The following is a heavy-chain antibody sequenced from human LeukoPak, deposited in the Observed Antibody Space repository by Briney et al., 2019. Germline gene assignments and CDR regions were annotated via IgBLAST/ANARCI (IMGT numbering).Heavy chain of an antibody. D-gene: IGHD2-8*01. J-gene: IGHJ5*02. V-gene: IGHV4-34*01. CDR2: INHSGST. Sequence: SETLSLTCAVYGGSFSGYYWSWIRQPPGKGLEWIGEINHSGSTNYNPSLKSRVTISVDTSKNQFSLKLSSVTAADTAVYYCARGGFGMRIGIDPWGQGTLVTVSS. CDR1: GGSFSGYY. CDR3: ARGGFGMRIGIDP.